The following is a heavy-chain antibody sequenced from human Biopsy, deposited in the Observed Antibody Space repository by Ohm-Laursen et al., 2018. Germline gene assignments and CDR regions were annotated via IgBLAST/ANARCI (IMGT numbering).Heavy chain of an antibody. CDR2: ISWNSGSV. CDR1: GFTFESYA. CDR3: AKASGYSSGWPIDY. Sequence: SLRLSCTASGFTFESYAMNWVRQAPGKGLEWVSGISWNSGSVVYADSVKGRFTISRDNAKNSLYLQMHSLRAEDTAFYYCAKASGYSSGWPIDYWARETWSPSPQ. D-gene: IGHD6-19*01. J-gene: IGHJ4*02. V-gene: IGHV3-9*01.